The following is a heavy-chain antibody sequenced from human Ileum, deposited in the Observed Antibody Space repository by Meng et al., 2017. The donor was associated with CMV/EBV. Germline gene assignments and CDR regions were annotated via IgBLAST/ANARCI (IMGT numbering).Heavy chain of an antibody. D-gene: IGHD2-2*01. CDR1: GGSISSYF. J-gene: IGHJ6*02. CDR2: IHYRGST. CDR3: AGFPHCSSTSCYLLPGGGSTMDV. Sequence: GSLRLSCIVSGGSISSYFWTWIRQPPGKGLEWIGYIHYRGSTNYKPSLKSRVAMSVDTYMKQFSLRLTSVTAADTAVYYCAGFPHCSSTSCYLLPGGGSTMDVWGQGTTVTVSS. V-gene: IGHV4-59*01.